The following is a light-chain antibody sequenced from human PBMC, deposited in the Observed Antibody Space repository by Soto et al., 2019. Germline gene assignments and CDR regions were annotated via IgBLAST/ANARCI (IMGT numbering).Light chain of an antibody. V-gene: IGKV1-8*01. CDR3: QQLNSYTRT. CDR2: AAS. CDR1: QGISSY. Sequence: AIRMTQYPSSCSASTGDRATITCRASQGISSYLAWYQQKQGKAPKRLIYAASTLQSGVPSRFSGSVSGTDGTITISSLKQEDGATYYCQQLNSYTRTFGQGTRLEIK. J-gene: IGKJ5*01.